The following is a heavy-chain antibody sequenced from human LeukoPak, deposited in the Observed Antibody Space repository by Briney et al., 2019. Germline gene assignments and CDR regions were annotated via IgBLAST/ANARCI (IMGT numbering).Heavy chain of an antibody. V-gene: IGHV3-74*01. CDR1: GFTFSSYW. Sequence: GGSLRLSCAASGFTFSSYWMRWVRQAPGKGLLWVSRINTDGSVTNYADSVKGRFTISRDNAKNTLYLQMNSRRAEDTAVYYCTKDRPIDYWGQGTLVTVSS. CDR3: TKDRPIDY. J-gene: IGHJ4*02. CDR2: INTDGSVT.